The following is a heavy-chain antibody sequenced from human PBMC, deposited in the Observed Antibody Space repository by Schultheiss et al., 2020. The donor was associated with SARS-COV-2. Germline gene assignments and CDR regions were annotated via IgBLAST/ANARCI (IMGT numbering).Heavy chain of an antibody. CDR1: GFTVSSNY. CDR2: IYSGGST. Sequence: GESLKISCAASGFTVSSNYMSWVRQAPGKGLEWVSVIYSGGSTYYADSVKGRFTISRDNSKNTLYLQMNSLRAEDTAVYYCARFPGDYGAFDIWGQGTMVTVSS. J-gene: IGHJ3*02. D-gene: IGHD4-17*01. V-gene: IGHV3-53*01. CDR3: ARFPGDYGAFDI.